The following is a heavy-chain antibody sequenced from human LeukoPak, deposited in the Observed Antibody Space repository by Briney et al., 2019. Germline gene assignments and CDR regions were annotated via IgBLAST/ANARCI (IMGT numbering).Heavy chain of an antibody. V-gene: IGHV4-59*01. CDR1: GGSISSYY. CDR2: TYYSGST. D-gene: IGHD3-3*01. J-gene: IGHJ4*02. CDR3: ARAEFWSGPPDY. Sequence: KPSETLSLTCTVSGGSISSYYWSWIRQPPGKGLEWIGYTYYSGSTNYNPSLKSRVTISVDTSKNQFSLKLSSVTAADTAVYYCARAEFWSGPPDYWGQGTLVTVSS.